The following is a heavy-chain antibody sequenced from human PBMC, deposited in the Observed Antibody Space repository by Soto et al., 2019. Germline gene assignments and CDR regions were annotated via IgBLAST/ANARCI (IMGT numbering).Heavy chain of an antibody. J-gene: IGHJ4*02. CDR3: ASTHGSGSYPDY. CDR2: ISSSSSYT. Sequence: GGSLRLSCAASGFTFSDYYMSWIRQAPGKGLEWVSYISSSSSYTNYADSVKGRFTISRDNAKNSLYLQMNSLRAEETXVYYCASTHGSGSYPDYWGQGTLVTVSS. CDR1: GFTFSDYY. D-gene: IGHD3-10*01. V-gene: IGHV3-11*06.